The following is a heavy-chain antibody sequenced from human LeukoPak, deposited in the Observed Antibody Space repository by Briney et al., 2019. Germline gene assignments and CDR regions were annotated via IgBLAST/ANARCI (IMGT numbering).Heavy chain of an antibody. Sequence: ASVKVSCKVSGYTLTELSMHWVRQAPGKGLEWMGGFDPEDGETIYAQKFQGRVTMTEDTSTDTAYMELSSLRSEDTAVYYCARVMGGSSGYSIDTPDAFDIWGQGTMVTVSS. J-gene: IGHJ3*02. D-gene: IGHD3-22*01. CDR2: FDPEDGET. CDR1: GYTLTELS. V-gene: IGHV1-24*01. CDR3: ARVMGGSSGYSIDTPDAFDI.